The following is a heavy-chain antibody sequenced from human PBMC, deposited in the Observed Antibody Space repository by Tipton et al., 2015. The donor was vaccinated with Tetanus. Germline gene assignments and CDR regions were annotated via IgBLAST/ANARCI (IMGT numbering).Heavy chain of an antibody. D-gene: IGHD3-10*01. Sequence: TLSLTCAVSGGSISSSNWWSWVRQPPGKGLEWIGEIYHSGSTNYNPSLKSRVTISVDTSKNQFSLKLSSVTAADTAVYYCARVASFPGYYYGSGSLVYWGQGTLVTVSS. CDR2: IYHSGST. V-gene: IGHV4-4*02. J-gene: IGHJ4*02. CDR1: GGSISSSNW. CDR3: ARVASFPGYYYGSGSLVY.